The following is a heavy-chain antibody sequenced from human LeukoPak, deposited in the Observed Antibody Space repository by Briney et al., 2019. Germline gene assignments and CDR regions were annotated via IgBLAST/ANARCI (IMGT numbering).Heavy chain of an antibody. CDR3: AKDQVVRGVICFYMDV. V-gene: IGHV3-30*09. D-gene: IGHD3-10*01. J-gene: IGHJ6*03. Sequence: GGSLRLSCAASGFTFSSYAMPWVRQAPGKGLQWVAVISYDGSNKYYADSVKGRFAISRDNSKNTLYLQMNSLRAEDTAVYYCAKDQVVRGVICFYMDVWGKGTTVTVSS. CDR1: GFTFSSYA. CDR2: ISYDGSNK.